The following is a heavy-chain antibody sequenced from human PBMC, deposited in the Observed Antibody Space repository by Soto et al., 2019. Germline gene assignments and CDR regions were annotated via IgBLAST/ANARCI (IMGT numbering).Heavy chain of an antibody. CDR3: ARGGWKLFDY. CDR2: IYYSGST. J-gene: IGHJ4*02. Sequence: PSETLSLTCTVSGGSISSGGYYWSWIRQHPGKGLEWIGYIYYSGSTYNNPSLKSRVTISVDTSKNQFSLKLSSVTAADTAVYCCARGGWKLFDYWGQGTLVTVSS. V-gene: IGHV4-31*03. CDR1: GGSISSGGYY. D-gene: IGHD6-19*01.